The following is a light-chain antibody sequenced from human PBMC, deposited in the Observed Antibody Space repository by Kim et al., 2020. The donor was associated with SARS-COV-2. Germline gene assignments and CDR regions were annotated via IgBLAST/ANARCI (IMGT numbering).Light chain of an antibody. CDR3: QQYNRWFALS. CDR1: QSVSSN. J-gene: IGKJ4*01. Sequence: SPRERATLSCRASQSVSSNIAWYQQKPGQAPRLLIYDAYTRATGVPARFSGSGSGTEFTLTISSLQSEDSAVYHCQQYNRWFALSFGGGTKVDIK. CDR2: DAY. V-gene: IGKV3-15*01.